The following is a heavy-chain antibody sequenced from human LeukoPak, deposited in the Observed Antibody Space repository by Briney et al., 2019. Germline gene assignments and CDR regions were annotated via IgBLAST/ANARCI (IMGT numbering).Heavy chain of an antibody. CDR3: AREAAAGSNH. J-gene: IGHJ5*02. D-gene: IGHD6-13*01. V-gene: IGHV1-69*13. CDR2: IIPIFGTA. Sequence: SVKVSCKASGGTFSTYTISCVRQAPEQGLEWMGGIIPIFGTANYAQQFQGRVTITADESTSTAYMELSSLRSEDTAVYYCAREAAAGSNHWGQGTLVTVSS. CDR1: GGTFSTYT.